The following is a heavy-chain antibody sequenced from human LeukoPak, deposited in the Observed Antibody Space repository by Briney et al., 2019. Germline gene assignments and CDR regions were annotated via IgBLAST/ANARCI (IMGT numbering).Heavy chain of an antibody. Sequence: SETLSLTCSFSGGSISSYYWSRIRQPAGKGLEWIGRIHTSGSTNYNPSLKSRVTMSVDTSKNQFSLKLSSVTAADTAVYYCARDTYYHGSGSYRLDYWGQGTLVTVSS. D-gene: IGHD3-10*01. CDR1: GGSISSYY. J-gene: IGHJ4*02. V-gene: IGHV4-4*07. CDR2: IHTSGST. CDR3: ARDTYYHGSGSYRLDY.